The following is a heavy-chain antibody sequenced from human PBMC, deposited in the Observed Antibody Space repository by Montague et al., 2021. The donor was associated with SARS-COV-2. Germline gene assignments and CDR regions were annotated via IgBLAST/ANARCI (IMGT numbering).Heavy chain of an antibody. Sequence: SLRLSCAASGFTFRNYEMNWVRQSPGKGLEWVSYIDGGGTTIYYADSVKGRFTISRDNAKNSLFLQMNSLRVEDTAVYHCARDPESWWMTFDYWGQGALVTVSS. CDR2: IDGGGTTI. CDR3: ARDPESWWMTFDY. J-gene: IGHJ4*02. V-gene: IGHV3-48*03. D-gene: IGHD2-8*01. CDR1: GFTFRNYE.